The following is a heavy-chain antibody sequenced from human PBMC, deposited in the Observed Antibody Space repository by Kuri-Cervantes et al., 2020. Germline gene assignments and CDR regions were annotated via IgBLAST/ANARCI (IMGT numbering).Heavy chain of an antibody. CDR2: INSDGSST. CDR1: GFTFSSYW. Sequence: GESLKISCAASGFTFSSYWMHWVRQAPGKGLVWVSHINSDGSSTSYADSVKGRFTISRDNAKNTLYLQMNILRSEDTAVYYCASGVGSPTYFDYWGQGTLVTVSS. CDR3: ASGVGSPTYFDY. V-gene: IGHV3-74*01. J-gene: IGHJ4*02. D-gene: IGHD3-3*01.